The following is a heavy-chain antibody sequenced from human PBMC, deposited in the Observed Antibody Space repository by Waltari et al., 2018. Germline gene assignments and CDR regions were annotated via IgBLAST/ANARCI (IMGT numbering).Heavy chain of an antibody. CDR2: IYWDDDK. D-gene: IGHD3-22*01. CDR1: GFSLSTSGVG. J-gene: IGHJ4*02. Sequence: QITLKESGPTLVKPTQTLTLTCTFSGFSLSTSGVGVGWIRQPPGKALEWLALIYWDDDKRYSPSLNGRLTITKDTSKNPVVLTMTNMDPVDTATYYCAHSGYYYDSSGYYVFFDYWGQGTLVTVSS. V-gene: IGHV2-5*02. CDR3: AHSGYYYDSSGYYVFFDY.